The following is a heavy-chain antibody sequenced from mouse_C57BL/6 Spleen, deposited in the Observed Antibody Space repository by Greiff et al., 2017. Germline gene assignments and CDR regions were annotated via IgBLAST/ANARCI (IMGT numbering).Heavy chain of an antibody. V-gene: IGHV1-4*01. Sequence: QVQLQQSGAELARPGASVKMSCKASGYTFTSYTMHWVKQRPGQGLEWIGYINPSRGYTKYNQKFKDKATLTADKSSSTAYMQLSSLTSEDSAVYYCARSGDGYYAFAYWGQGTLVTVSA. J-gene: IGHJ3*01. CDR2: INPSRGYT. CDR1: GYTFTSYT. D-gene: IGHD2-3*01. CDR3: ARSGDGYYAFAY.